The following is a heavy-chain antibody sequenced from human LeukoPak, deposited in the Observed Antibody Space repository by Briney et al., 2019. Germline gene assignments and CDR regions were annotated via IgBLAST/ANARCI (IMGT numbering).Heavy chain of an antibody. V-gene: IGHV1-69*05. J-gene: IGHJ4*02. CDR2: IIPILGTA. CDR3: ARSLSERITIFGVVHGGFDC. CDR1: GGTFSSYA. D-gene: IGHD3-3*01. Sequence: SSVKVSCKASGGTFSSYAISWVRQAPGQGLEWMGGIIPILGTANYAQKFQGRVTITTDESTSTAYMELSSLRSEDTAVYYCARSLSERITIFGVVHGGFDCWGQGTLVTVSS.